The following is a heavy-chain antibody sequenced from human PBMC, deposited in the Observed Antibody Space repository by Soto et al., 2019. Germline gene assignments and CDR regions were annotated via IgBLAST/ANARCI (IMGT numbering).Heavy chain of an antibody. V-gene: IGHV3-11*01. D-gene: IGHD6-19*01. CDR1: GFTFSDYY. J-gene: IGHJ6*03. Sequence: GESLKISCAASGFTFSDYYMSWLRQAPGKGLEWVSYISSSGSTIYYADSVKGRFTISRDNAKNSLYLQMNSLRAEDTAVYYCAREIKGMGSGWYGPTGRGYMDVWGKGTTVTVSS. CDR3: AREIKGMGSGWYGPTGRGYMDV. CDR2: ISSSGSTI.